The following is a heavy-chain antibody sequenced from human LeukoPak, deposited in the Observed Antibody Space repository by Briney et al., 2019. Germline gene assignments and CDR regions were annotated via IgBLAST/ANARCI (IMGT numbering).Heavy chain of an antibody. V-gene: IGHV3-30*02. J-gene: IGHJ4*02. CDR3: AKDRVATRPGPFDY. Sequence: GGSLRLSCAASGLTFNRYGMHWVRQAPGKGLEWVAFIRYDGGNKYYADSVKGRFTISRDNSNNTLYLQMNSLRAEDTAVYCCAKDRVATRPGPFDYWGQGTLVTVSS. CDR1: GLTFNRYG. CDR2: IRYDGGNK. D-gene: IGHD6-6*01.